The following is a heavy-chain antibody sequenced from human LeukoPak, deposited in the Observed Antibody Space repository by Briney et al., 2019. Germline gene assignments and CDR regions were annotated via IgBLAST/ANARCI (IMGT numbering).Heavy chain of an antibody. J-gene: IGHJ3*02. CDR1: GGSLSRYH. Sequence: PSETLSLTCTLSGGSLSRYHRGWIRQPPGKGLEWIGYINYSGSTNYSPSLESRVTISLDTSKNQFAMQPSSVTAADTAVYYCARRDVGATTWDAFDIWGQGTLVTVSS. D-gene: IGHD1-26*01. CDR2: INYSGST. V-gene: IGHV4-59*08. CDR3: ARRDVGATTWDAFDI.